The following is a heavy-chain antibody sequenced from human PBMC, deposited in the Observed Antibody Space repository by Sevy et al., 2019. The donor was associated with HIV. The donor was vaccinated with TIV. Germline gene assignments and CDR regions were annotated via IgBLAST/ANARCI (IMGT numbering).Heavy chain of an antibody. D-gene: IGHD2-8*01. CDR3: AREGCTKPHDY. CDR2: LSFGCGEI. J-gene: IGHJ4*02. CDR1: GFTFSKYS. V-gene: IGHV3-23*01. Sequence: GGSLRLSCAASGFTFSKYSMSWVRQPPRKGLGWVSTLSFGCGEINYADSVKGRFTISRDNSKSSVYLQMNNLRPEDTAVYYCAREGCTKPHDYWGQGTLVTVSS.